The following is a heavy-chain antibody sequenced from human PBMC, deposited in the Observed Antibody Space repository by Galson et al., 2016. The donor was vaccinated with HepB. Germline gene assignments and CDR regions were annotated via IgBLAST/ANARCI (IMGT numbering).Heavy chain of an antibody. CDR1: GDSVTGGGYY. Sequence: TLSLTCTVSGDSVTGGGYYWSRIRQRPGKGPDYIGYISYSGRADYNPSLKSRFSISVDTSKNQFSLRLSSLTAADTAMYYCARSWLMGGYFDYWGQGILVTVSS. V-gene: IGHV4-31*03. CDR3: ARSWLMGGYFDY. D-gene: IGHD2-8*01. CDR2: ISYSGRA. J-gene: IGHJ4*02.